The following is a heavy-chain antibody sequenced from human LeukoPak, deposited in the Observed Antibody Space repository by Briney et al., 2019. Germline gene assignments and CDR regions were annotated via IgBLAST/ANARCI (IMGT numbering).Heavy chain of an antibody. D-gene: IGHD6-13*01. CDR2: INPNSGGT. Sequence: ASVKVSCKASGYTFTSSAITWVRQAPGQGLEWMGWINPNSGGTNYAQKFQGRVTMTRDTSISTAYMELSRLRSDDTAVYYCARAYSSRTSPYNWFDPWGQGTLVTVSS. CDR1: GYTFTSSA. J-gene: IGHJ5*02. V-gene: IGHV1-2*02. CDR3: ARAYSSRTSPYNWFDP.